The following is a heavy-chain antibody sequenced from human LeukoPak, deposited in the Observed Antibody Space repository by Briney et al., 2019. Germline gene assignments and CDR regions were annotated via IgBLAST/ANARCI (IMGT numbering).Heavy chain of an antibody. CDR3: AKDEGCSSTSCYFNWFDP. CDR2: IRYDGSNK. CDR1: GFTFSSYG. V-gene: IGHV3-30*02. Sequence: TGGSLRLSCAASGFTFSSYGMHWVRQAPGKGLEWMAFIRYDGSNKYYADSVKGRFTISRDNSKNTLYLQMNSLRAEDTAVYYCAKDEGCSSTSCYFNWFDPWGQGTLVTVSS. J-gene: IGHJ5*02. D-gene: IGHD2-2*01.